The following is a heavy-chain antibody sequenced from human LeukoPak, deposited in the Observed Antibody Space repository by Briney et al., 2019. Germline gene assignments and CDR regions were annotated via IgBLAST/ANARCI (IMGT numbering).Heavy chain of an antibody. D-gene: IGHD5-12*01. CDR3: ARENGYSGYVDY. CDR1: GFTFSSYE. CDR2: ISSSGSTI. Sequence: GGSLRLSCAASGFTFSSYEMNWVRQAPGKGLEWVSYISSSGSTIYYADSVKGRFTISRDNAKNSLYLQMNSLRAEDTSVYYCARENGYSGYVDYWGQGTLVTVSS. J-gene: IGHJ4*02. V-gene: IGHV3-48*03.